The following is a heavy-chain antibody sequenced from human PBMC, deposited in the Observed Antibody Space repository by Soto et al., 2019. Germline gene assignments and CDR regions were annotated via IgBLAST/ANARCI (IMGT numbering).Heavy chain of an antibody. D-gene: IGHD1-26*01. J-gene: IGHJ4*02. V-gene: IGHV4-59*08. CDR1: GGSISSYY. Sequence: QVQLQESGPGLVKPSETLSLTCTVSGGSISSYYWSWIRQPPGKGLEWIGYIYYSGSTNYNPSLKRRATISVDTPKNQFSLKLSSVTAADTAVYYCARRWGRTFDYWGQGTLVTVSS. CDR3: ARRWGRTFDY. CDR2: IYYSGST.